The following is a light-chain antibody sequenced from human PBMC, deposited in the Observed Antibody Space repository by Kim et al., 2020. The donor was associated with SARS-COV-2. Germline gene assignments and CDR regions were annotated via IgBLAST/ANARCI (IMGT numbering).Light chain of an antibody. CDR2: QDS. J-gene: IGLJ1*01. CDR3: QAWDNSTLYV. CDR1: KLGDKY. V-gene: IGLV3-1*01. Sequence: VSPGQTASITCSGDKLGDKYACWYQQKPGQSPVLVIYQDSKRPSGIPERFSGSNSGNTATLTISGTQAMDEADYYCQAWDNSTLYVFGTGTKVTVL.